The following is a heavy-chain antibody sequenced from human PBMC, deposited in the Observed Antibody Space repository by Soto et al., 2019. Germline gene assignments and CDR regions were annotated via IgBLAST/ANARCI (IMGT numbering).Heavy chain of an antibody. V-gene: IGHV4-39*01. D-gene: IGHD3-10*01. CDR1: GDSISGSVYY. CDR2: IHYGGST. J-gene: IGHJ4*02. CDR3: ATLGTSGSYPKY. Sequence: PSETLSLTCTVSGDSISGSVYYWGWIRQPPGKGLEWIGTIHYGGSTYYNPSLKSRVTISVDTSKNQFSLKLSSVTAADTAVYYCATLGTSGSYPKYWGQGTLVTVSS.